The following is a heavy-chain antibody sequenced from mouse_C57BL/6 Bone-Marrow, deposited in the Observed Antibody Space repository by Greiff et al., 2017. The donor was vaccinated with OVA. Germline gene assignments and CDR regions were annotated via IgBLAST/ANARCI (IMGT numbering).Heavy chain of an antibody. J-gene: IGHJ4*01. Sequence: QVQLQQSGPGLVQPSQSLSITCTVSGFSLTSYGVHWVRQSPGKGLEWLGVIWSGGSTDYNAAFISRLSISKDNSKSQVFFKMNSLQADDTAIYYCARSHYYYGSSSYAMDYWGQGTSVTVSS. CDR1: GFSLTSYG. D-gene: IGHD1-1*01. CDR3: ARSHYYYGSSSYAMDY. V-gene: IGHV2-2*01. CDR2: IWSGGST.